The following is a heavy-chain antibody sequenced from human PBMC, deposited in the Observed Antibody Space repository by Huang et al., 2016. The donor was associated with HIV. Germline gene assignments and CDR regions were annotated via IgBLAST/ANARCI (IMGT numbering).Heavy chain of an antibody. CDR3: AKQRSPTFLYFAMDV. J-gene: IGHJ6*02. Sequence: EVQLVQSGAEAKKPGESLRISCKASGYMFTRYWIGWVGQMPGKGLEWRGIIDPNDSDARYSPSCEGQVTFSVDKSSSTAYLQWASLKASDSAIYYCAKQRSPTFLYFAMDVWGQGSTVIVS. V-gene: IGHV5-51*01. D-gene: IGHD1-26*01. CDR1: GYMFTRYW. CDR2: IDPNDSDA.